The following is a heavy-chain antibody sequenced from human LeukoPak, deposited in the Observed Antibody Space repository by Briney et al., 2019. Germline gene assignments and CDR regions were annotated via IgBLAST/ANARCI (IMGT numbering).Heavy chain of an antibody. Sequence: GGSLRLSCAASGFTFSSYEMNWVRQAPGKGLEWVSYISSSGSTIYYADSVKGRFTISRDNAKNSLYLQMNSLRAEDTAVYYCARAHSYGYAFDYWGQGTLVTVSS. CDR2: ISSSGSTI. D-gene: IGHD5-18*01. CDR1: GFTFSSYE. CDR3: ARAHSYGYAFDY. V-gene: IGHV3-48*03. J-gene: IGHJ4*02.